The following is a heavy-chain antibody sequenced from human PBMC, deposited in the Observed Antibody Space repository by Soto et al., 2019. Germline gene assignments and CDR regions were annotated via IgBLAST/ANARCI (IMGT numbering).Heavy chain of an antibody. J-gene: IGHJ4*02. Sequence: QITLKESGPTLVKPTQTLTLTCTFSGFSLSTSGVGVGWIRQPPGKALEWLALIYWDDDKRYSPSLKSRLTIPQDTATNQGVLTMTTMDPVDTATYYCAHRERWELDLGQSYFAYWGPGTLVTVSS. D-gene: IGHD1-26*01. CDR3: AHRERWELDLGQSYFAY. CDR2: IYWDDDK. CDR1: GFSLSTSGVG. V-gene: IGHV2-5*02.